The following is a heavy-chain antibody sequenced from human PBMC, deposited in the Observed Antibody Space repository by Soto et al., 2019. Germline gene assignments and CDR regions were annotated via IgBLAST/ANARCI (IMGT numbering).Heavy chain of an antibody. D-gene: IGHD1-26*01. Sequence: EVQLVESGGGLVQPGGSLRLSCAASGFTFNIYWMHWVRQAPGKGLVWVSRINRDASSTNYADSVKGRFTISRDNAKNTRYLQMNSLRVEVTAVYYCARGVRSGSYPYYYHDIDVWGQGTTVTVSS. J-gene: IGHJ6*02. CDR2: INRDASST. CDR1: GFTFNIYW. V-gene: IGHV3-74*01. CDR3: ARGVRSGSYPYYYHDIDV.